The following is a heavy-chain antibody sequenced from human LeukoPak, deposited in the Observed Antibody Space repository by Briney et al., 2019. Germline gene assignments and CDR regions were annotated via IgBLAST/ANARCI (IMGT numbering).Heavy chain of an antibody. J-gene: IGHJ6*03. CDR3: ARTLWFGELLRYNYYYYMDV. Sequence: ASVKVSCKASGYTFTSYGISWVRQAPGQGLEWMGWMNPNSGNTGYAQKFQGRVTMTRNTSISTAYMELSSLRSEDTAVYYCARTLWFGELLRYNYYYYMDVWGKGTTVTISS. CDR1: GYTFTSYG. CDR2: MNPNSGNT. V-gene: IGHV1-8*02. D-gene: IGHD3-10*01.